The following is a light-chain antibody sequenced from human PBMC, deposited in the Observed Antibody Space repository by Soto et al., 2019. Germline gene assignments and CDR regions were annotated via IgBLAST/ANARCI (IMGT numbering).Light chain of an antibody. CDR1: QSISSW. Sequence: DIPMTQSPSTLSASVGDRVIITCRASQSISSWLAWYQQKPGKAPNLLIYRASTLKSGIPSRFSGSGSGTEFTLTISSLQPDDFATYYCQQYDRASWTVGQGTKVEIK. V-gene: IGKV1-5*03. CDR3: QQYDRASWT. J-gene: IGKJ1*01. CDR2: RAS.